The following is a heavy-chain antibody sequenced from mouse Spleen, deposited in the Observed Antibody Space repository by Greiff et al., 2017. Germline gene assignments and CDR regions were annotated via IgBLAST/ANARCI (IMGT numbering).Heavy chain of an antibody. CDR3: ARAGNYRYFDV. J-gene: IGHJ1*01. CDR1: GFTFSDYY. V-gene: IGHV5-16*01. CDR2: INYDGSST. D-gene: IGHD2-1*01. Sequence: EVNVVESEGGLVQPGSSMKLSCTASGFTFSDYYMAWVRQVPEKGLEWVANINYDGSSTYYLDSLKSRFIISRDNAKNILYLQMSSLKSEDTATYYCARAGNYRYFDVWGAGTTVTVSS.